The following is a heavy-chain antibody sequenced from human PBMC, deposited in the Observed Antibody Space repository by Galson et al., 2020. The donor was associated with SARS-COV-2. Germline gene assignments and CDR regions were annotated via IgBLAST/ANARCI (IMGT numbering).Heavy chain of an antibody. CDR2: VYPSGTT. CDR3: AKQGVNMIRVVTVPGWYFDL. CDR1: GYSLSTTHY. V-gene: IGHV4-38-2*02. Sequence: SETLSLTCTVSGYSLSTTHYWGWVRQPPGRGLAWIGRVYPSGTTYYNPSLKSRVSISVDTSKNQFSLRLDSVTAADTALYYCAKQGVNMIRVVTVPGWYFDLWGRGTLVTVSS. J-gene: IGHJ2*01. D-gene: IGHD2-21*02.